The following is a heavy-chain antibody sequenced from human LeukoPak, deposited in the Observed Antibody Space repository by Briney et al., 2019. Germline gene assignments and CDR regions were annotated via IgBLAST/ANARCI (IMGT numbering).Heavy chain of an antibody. V-gene: IGHV3-30*18. CDR2: ISSSGSND. CDR1: GFTFSLYA. J-gene: IGHJ6*02. D-gene: IGHD6-13*01. Sequence: GRSLRLSCSASGFTFSLYAMNWVRQAPGKGLEWVAFISSSGSNDHYADSVKGRFTISRDNAKNTVYLQMNSLRAEDTAVYYCAKYSSSSNYYYGMDVWGQGTTVTVSS. CDR3: AKYSSSSNYYYGMDV.